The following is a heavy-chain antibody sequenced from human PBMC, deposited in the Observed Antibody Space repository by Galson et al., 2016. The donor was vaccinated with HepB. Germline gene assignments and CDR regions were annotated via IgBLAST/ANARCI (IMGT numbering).Heavy chain of an antibody. Sequence: SLRLSCAASGFTFTKFWMHWVRQAPGKGLVWVSRVNTDGSVTDHADSVKGRFTISRDNSKNTVFLQMNSLRLEDTAVYYCARASGSYYTPPDFWGQGGLVTVSS. CDR3: ARASGSYYTPPDF. V-gene: IGHV3-74*01. J-gene: IGHJ4*02. CDR1: GFTFTKFW. CDR2: VNTDGSVT. D-gene: IGHD3-10*01.